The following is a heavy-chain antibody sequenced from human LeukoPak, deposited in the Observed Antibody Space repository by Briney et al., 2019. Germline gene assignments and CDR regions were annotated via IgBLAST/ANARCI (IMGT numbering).Heavy chain of an antibody. CDR1: GGSISSYY. CDR2: IYYSGST. CDR3: ARDGGSGWYYYYMDV. Sequence: SETQSLTCTVSGGSISSYYWSWIRQPPGKGLEWIGYIYYSGSTNYNPSLKSRVTISVDTSKNQFSLKLSSVTAADTAVYYCARDGGSGWYYYYMDVWGKGTTVTISS. J-gene: IGHJ6*03. V-gene: IGHV4-59*01. D-gene: IGHD6-19*01.